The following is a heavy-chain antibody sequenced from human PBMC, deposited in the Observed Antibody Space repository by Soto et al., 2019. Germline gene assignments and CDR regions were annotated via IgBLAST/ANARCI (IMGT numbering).Heavy chain of an antibody. D-gene: IGHD6-19*01. CDR2: IRSKAYGGTT. CDR3: TRDKGIAVAGPFDY. CDR1: GFTFGDYA. Sequence: GGSLRLSCTASGFTFGDYAMSWFRQAPGKGLEWVGFIRSKAYGGTTEYAASVKGRFTISRDDSKSIAYLQMNSLKTEDTAVYYCTRDKGIAVAGPFDYWGQGTLVTVSS. V-gene: IGHV3-49*03. J-gene: IGHJ4*02.